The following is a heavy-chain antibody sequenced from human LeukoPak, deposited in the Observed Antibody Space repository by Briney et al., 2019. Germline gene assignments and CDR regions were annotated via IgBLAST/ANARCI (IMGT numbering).Heavy chain of an antibody. CDR2: IYYSGST. V-gene: IGHV4-30-4*07. D-gene: IGHD3-3*01. CDR3: ARVPLWEIFRGRNAFDI. J-gene: IGHJ3*02. Sequence: SQTLSLTCAVSGGSISSGGYSWSWIRQPPGNGLEWIGYIYYSGSTYYNPSLKSGITILVDTSKNQFSLKLSSVTAADTAVYYCARVPLWEIFRGRNAFDIWGQGTMVTVSS. CDR1: GGSISSGGYS.